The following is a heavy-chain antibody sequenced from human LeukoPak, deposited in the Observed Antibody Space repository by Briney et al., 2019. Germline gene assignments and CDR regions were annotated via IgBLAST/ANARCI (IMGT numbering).Heavy chain of an antibody. J-gene: IGHJ4*02. Sequence: PSETLSLTCTVSGGSISSNNYYWSWIRQPPGREMEWIASINYGGTTYYNPSLKSRVTISVDTSKNQFSLRLSSVTAADTALYLCARYVVSGAGKYCFDYWGQGSLVTVSS. CDR1: GGSISSNNYY. CDR3: ARYVVSGAGKYCFDY. CDR2: INYGGTT. V-gene: IGHV4-39*01. D-gene: IGHD3-10*01.